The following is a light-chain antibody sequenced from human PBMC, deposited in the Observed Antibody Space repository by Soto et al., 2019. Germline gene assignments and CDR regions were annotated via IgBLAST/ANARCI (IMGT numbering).Light chain of an antibody. CDR1: QDISTY. Sequence: DIQMTQSPSSLSASLGDRVTITCRASQDISTYLNWYQQKPGKAPNLLIYTVPNLETGVPSRFSESGSGTVFTLTISALQPEDIATYYCQQYNSLPYTFGQGTRLEIE. V-gene: IGKV1-33*01. CDR3: QQYNSLPYT. CDR2: TVP. J-gene: IGKJ2*01.